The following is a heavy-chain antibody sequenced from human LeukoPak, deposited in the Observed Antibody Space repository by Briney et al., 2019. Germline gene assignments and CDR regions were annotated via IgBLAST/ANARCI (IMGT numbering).Heavy chain of an antibody. CDR3: AKADIVVVPAASVLIDY. Sequence: GGSLRLSCAASGFTFSSYGMHWVRQAPGKGLEWVAFIRYDGSNKYYADSAKGRFTISRDSSKNTLYLQMNSLRAEDTAVYYCAKADIVVVPAASVLIDYWGQGTLVTVSS. J-gene: IGHJ4*02. D-gene: IGHD2-2*01. CDR2: IRYDGSNK. CDR1: GFTFSSYG. V-gene: IGHV3-30*02.